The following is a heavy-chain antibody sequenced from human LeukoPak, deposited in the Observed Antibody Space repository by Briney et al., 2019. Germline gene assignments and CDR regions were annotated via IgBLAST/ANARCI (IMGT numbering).Heavy chain of an antibody. J-gene: IGHJ4*02. CDR2: ISSSSSYI. V-gene: IGHV3-23*01. CDR1: GFTFSSYA. CDR3: AKVESVDFWSNYYTA. Sequence: AGGSLRLSCAASGFTFSSYAMSWVRQTPGKGLEWVSSISSSSSYIYYADSVKGRFTISRDNSKNTLYLQMNGLRAEDTAVYYCAKVESVDFWSNYYTAWGQGTLVTVSS. D-gene: IGHD3-3*01.